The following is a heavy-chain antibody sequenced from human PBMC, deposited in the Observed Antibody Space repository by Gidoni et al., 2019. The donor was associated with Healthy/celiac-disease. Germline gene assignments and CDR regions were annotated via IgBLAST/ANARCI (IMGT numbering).Heavy chain of an antibody. J-gene: IGHJ3*02. V-gene: IGHV4-59*01. Sequence: QVQLQESGPGLVKPSETLSLTCTVSGGSISSYYWSWIRQPPGKGLEWIGYIYYSGSTNYNPSLKSRVTISVDTSKNQFSLKLSSVTAADTAVYYCARAVGWKGAFDIWGQGTMVTVSS. CDR1: GGSISSYY. D-gene: IGHD1-1*01. CDR3: ARAVGWKGAFDI. CDR2: IYYSGST.